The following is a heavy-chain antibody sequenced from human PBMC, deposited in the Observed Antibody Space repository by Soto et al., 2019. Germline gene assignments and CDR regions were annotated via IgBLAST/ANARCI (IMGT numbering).Heavy chain of an antibody. CDR3: ARDPVTGGTFDI. CDR2: ISYSGST. V-gene: IGHV4-31*03. CDR1: GGSISGGSYY. D-gene: IGHD3-16*01. J-gene: IGHJ3*02. Sequence: QVQLQESGPGLVKPSQTLSLTCTVSGGSISGGSYYWSWIRQHPGKGLEWIGYISYSGSTYYNPALXSXXTISLDTSKNQFSLKLTSVTAADTAVFYCARDPVTGGTFDIWGQGTMVTVSS.